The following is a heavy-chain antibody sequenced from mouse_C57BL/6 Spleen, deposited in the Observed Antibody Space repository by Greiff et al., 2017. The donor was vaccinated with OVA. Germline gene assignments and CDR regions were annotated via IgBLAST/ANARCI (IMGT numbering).Heavy chain of an antibody. Sequence: EVQVVESGPSLVRPSQTLSLTCTVTGFSINSDCYWIWIRQFPGNKLEYIGYTFYSGITYYNPSLESRTYITRDTSKNQFSLKLSSVTTEDTATYYCAREGRDGYPGAMDYWGQGTSVTVSS. V-gene: IGHV3-3*01. J-gene: IGHJ4*01. CDR3: AREGRDGYPGAMDY. CDR2: TFYSGIT. CDR1: GFSINSDCY. D-gene: IGHD2-3*01.